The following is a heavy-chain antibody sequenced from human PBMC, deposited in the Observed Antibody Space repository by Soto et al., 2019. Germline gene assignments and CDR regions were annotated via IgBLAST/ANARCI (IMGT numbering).Heavy chain of an antibody. D-gene: IGHD1-1*01. CDR2: ISGSGDST. J-gene: IGHJ4*02. CDR3: AKRATGTDFDY. V-gene: IGHV3-23*01. Sequence: EVQLLESGGGLVQPGGSLRLSCAASGFNFSSYAMSWVRQAPGKGLEWVSVISGSGDSTYYADSVKGRFTISRDNSKNTLYLKVNSLRAEDTAVFYCAKRATGTDFDYWGQGTLVTVSS. CDR1: GFNFSSYA.